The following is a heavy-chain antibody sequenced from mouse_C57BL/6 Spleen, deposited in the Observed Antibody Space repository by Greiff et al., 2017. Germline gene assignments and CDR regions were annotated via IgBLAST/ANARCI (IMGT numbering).Heavy chain of an antibody. D-gene: IGHD1-1*01. V-gene: IGHV1-82*01. Sequence: VQLKESGPELVKPGASVKISCKASGYAFSSSWMNWVKQRPGKGLEWIGRIYPGDGDTNYNGKFKGKATLTADKSSSTAYMQLSSLTSEDSAVYFCARITTVNFDYWGQGTTLTVSS. CDR2: IYPGDGDT. CDR1: GYAFSSSW. J-gene: IGHJ2*01. CDR3: ARITTVNFDY.